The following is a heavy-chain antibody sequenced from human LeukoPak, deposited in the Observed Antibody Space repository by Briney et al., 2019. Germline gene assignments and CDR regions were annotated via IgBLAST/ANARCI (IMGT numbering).Heavy chain of an antibody. J-gene: IGHJ4*02. CDR3: AREPTRSGYSYGYS. D-gene: IGHD5-18*01. V-gene: IGHV4-30-4*08. CDR2: IYYSGST. CDR1: GGSISSGDYY. Sequence: PSETLSLTCTVSGGSISSGDYYWGWIRQPPGKGLEWIGYIYYSGSTYYNPSLKSRFTISVDTSKNQFSLKLSSVTAADTAVYYCAREPTRSGYSYGYSWGQGTLVTVSS.